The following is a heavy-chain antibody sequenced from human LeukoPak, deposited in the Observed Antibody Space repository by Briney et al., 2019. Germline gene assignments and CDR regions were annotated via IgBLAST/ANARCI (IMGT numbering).Heavy chain of an antibody. J-gene: IGHJ3*02. Sequence: GESLKISCKGSGYSFTSYWIGWVRQLPGKGLEWMGIIYPGDSDTRYSPSFQGQVTISADKSISTAYLQWSSLKASDTAMYYCARADALLLSAFDIWGQGTMVTVSS. CDR1: GYSFTSYW. CDR2: IYPGDSDT. D-gene: IGHD2-21*02. V-gene: IGHV5-51*01. CDR3: ARADALLLSAFDI.